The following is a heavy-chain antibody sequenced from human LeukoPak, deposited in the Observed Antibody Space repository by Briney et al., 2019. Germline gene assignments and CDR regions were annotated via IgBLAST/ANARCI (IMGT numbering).Heavy chain of an antibody. J-gene: IGHJ4*02. CDR3: AKGPMVRGVIMWDY. CDR2: ISYDGSNK. D-gene: IGHD3-10*01. Sequence: GRSLRLSCAASGFTFSSYGMHWVRQAPGKGLEWVAVISYDGSNKYYADSVKGRFTISRDNSKNTLYLQMNSLRAEDTAVYYCAKGPMVRGVIMWDYWGQGTLVTVPS. CDR1: GFTFSSYG. V-gene: IGHV3-30*18.